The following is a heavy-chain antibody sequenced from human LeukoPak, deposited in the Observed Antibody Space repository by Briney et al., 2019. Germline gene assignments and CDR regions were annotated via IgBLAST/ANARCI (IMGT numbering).Heavy chain of an antibody. J-gene: IGHJ6*03. CDR3: ARGGGGGNYVLGYMDV. CDR2: ISAYNGNT. D-gene: IGHD4-23*01. V-gene: IGHV1-18*01. Sequence: ASVKVSCKASGYTFTSYGNSWVRQAPRQGLEWMGWISAYNGNTNYAETFQGRVTMTRDTAISTAYMEVSRLRSDDTAVYYCARGGGGGNYVLGYMDVWGKGTTVTVSS. CDR1: GYTFTSYG.